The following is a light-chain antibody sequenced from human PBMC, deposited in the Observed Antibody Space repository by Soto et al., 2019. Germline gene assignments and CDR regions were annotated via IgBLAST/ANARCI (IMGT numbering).Light chain of an antibody. CDR2: DND. J-gene: IGLJ2*01. V-gene: IGLV1-51*01. CDR1: SSNIGDNS. Sequence: QSVLTQPPSVSAAPGQKVTISCSGSSSNIGDNSVSWYQQLPGTAPKLLIYDNDKRPSGIPDRFSASKSGTSATLGITGLQTGDEADYYCGTWDSSLSAVVFGGGTKLTVL. CDR3: GTWDSSLSAVV.